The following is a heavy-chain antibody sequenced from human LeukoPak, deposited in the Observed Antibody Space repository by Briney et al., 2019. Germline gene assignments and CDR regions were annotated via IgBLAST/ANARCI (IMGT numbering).Heavy chain of an antibody. V-gene: IGHV3-11*01. CDR3: ARAVRAGGDY. Sequence: GGSLRLSCAASGFIFSDYYMTWIRQAPGKGLEWVSYISPSGSDIYYADSVKGRFTISRDNGKNSLYLQMNSLRADDTAMYYCARAVRAGGDYWGQGTPVTVSS. D-gene: IGHD3-22*01. CDR2: ISPSGSDI. CDR1: GFIFSDYY. J-gene: IGHJ4*02.